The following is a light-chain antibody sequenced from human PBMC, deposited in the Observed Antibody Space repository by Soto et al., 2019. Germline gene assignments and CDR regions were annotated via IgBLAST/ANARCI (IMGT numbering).Light chain of an antibody. CDR1: QSVSTY. V-gene: IGKV3-11*01. Sequence: IVLTQSPATLSLSPGERATLSCRASQSVSTYLAWYQQKPGQAPRLLIYDASNRAAGIPARFSGGGSGTDFTLTISSLQPEDFATYYCQQVNVYPSTFGGGTKVDIK. J-gene: IGKJ4*01. CDR3: QQVNVYPST. CDR2: DAS.